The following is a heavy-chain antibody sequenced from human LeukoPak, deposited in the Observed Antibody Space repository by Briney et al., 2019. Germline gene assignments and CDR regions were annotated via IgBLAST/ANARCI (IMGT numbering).Heavy chain of an antibody. CDR3: ASKQWLLPQGSWYFDL. CDR1: GGSISSGGYY. CDR2: IYYSGST. D-gene: IGHD6-19*01. V-gene: IGHV4-31*03. J-gene: IGHJ2*01. Sequence: SETLSLTCTVSGGSISSGGYYWSWIRQHPGKGLEWIGYIYYSGSTYYNPSLKSRVTISVDKSKNQFSLKLSSVTAADTAVYYCASKQWLLPQGSWYFDLWGRGTLVTVSS.